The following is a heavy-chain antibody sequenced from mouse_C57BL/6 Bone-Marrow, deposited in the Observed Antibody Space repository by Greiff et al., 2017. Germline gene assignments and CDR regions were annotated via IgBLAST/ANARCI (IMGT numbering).Heavy chain of an antibody. CDR2: ISYSGST. CDR3: SRLYYGSSYWYFDV. J-gene: IGHJ1*03. Sequence: DVKLQESGPGLAKPSQTLSLTCSVTGYSITSDYWNWIRKFPGNKLEYMGYISYSGSTYYNPSLKSRISITRDTSKNQYYLQLNSVTTEDTATYYCSRLYYGSSYWYFDVWGTGTTVTVSS. CDR1: GYSITSDY. V-gene: IGHV3-8*01. D-gene: IGHD1-1*01.